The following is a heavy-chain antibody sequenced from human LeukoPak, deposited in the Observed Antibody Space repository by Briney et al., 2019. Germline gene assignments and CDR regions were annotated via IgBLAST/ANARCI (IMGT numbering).Heavy chain of an antibody. CDR1: GGSISSYY. Sequence: SETLSPTCTVSGGSISSYYWSWIRQPPGKGLEWIGYIYYSGSTNYNPSLKSRVTISVDTSKNQFSLKLSSVTAADTAVYYCARRSSSWYLGGFDIWGQGTMVTVSS. CDR3: ARRSSSWYLGGFDI. CDR2: IYYSGST. J-gene: IGHJ3*02. V-gene: IGHV4-59*08. D-gene: IGHD6-13*01.